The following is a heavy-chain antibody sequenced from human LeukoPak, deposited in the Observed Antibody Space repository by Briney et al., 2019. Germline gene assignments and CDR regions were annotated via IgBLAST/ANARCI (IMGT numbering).Heavy chain of an antibody. V-gene: IGHV4-61*02. Sequence: SETLSLTCSVSGGSISSGSYFWSWIRQPAGKGLEWIGRIHTTGTTNYNPSLKNRVTISVDKSKNQFSLKLSSVTAADTAVYYCARGGGYDAFDIWGQGTMVTVSS. D-gene: IGHD3-22*01. CDR1: GGSISSGSYF. J-gene: IGHJ3*02. CDR2: IHTTGTT. CDR3: ARGGGYDAFDI.